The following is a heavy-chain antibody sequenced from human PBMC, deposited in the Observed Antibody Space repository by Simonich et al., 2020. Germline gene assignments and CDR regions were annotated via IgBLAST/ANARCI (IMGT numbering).Heavy chain of an antibody. Sequence: QVQLVESGGGVVQPGRSLRLSCAASGFPFSSYSMHWVRQGPGKGLEWLAVISYDGSNKYYADSVKGRFTISRDKSKNTLYLQMNSLRAEDTAVYYCAREGAGNDAFDIWGQGTMVTVSS. J-gene: IGHJ3*02. CDR3: AREGAGNDAFDI. CDR2: ISYDGSNK. CDR1: GFPFSSYS. V-gene: IGHV3-30*07. D-gene: IGHD1-26*01.